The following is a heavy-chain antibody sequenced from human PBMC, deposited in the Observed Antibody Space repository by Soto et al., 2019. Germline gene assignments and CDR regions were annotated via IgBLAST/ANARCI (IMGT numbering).Heavy chain of an antibody. CDR2: INPSGGST. J-gene: IGHJ4*02. Sequence: ASVKVSCKAPGYTFTSYYMHWVRQAPGQGLEWMGIINPSGGSTSYAQKFQGRVTMTRDTSTSTVYMELSSLRSEDTAVYYCARVITMVRGAESYFDYWGQGTLVTVSS. CDR1: GYTFTSYY. CDR3: ARVITMVRGAESYFDY. D-gene: IGHD3-10*01. V-gene: IGHV1-46*01.